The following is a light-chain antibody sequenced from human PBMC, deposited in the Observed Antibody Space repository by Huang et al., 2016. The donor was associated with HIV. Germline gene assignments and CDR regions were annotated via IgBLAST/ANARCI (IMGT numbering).Light chain of an antibody. CDR2: ASS. J-gene: IGKJ1*01. Sequence: EIVMTQSPATLSVSPGERATLSCRASQSITSNLAWYQQTPGQHPRLLIYASSTRATGIPARFSGSWSGTEFTLSISSLQSEDFAVYYCQQYNNWPPWTFGQGTKVEIK. CDR1: QSITSN. CDR3: QQYNNWPPWT. V-gene: IGKV3-15*01.